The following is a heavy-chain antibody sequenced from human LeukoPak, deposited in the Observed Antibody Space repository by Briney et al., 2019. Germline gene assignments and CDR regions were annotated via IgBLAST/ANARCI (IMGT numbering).Heavy chain of an antibody. D-gene: IGHD6-6*01. CDR1: GGSFSGYY. CDR2: INHSGST. Sequence: SEPLSLTCAVYGGSFSGYYWSWIRQPPGKGLEWIGEINHSGSTNYNPSLKSRVTISVDTSKNQFSLKLSSVTAADTAVYYCARKRSSSHYYYYYYMDVWGKGTTVTVSS. CDR3: ARKRSSSHYYYYYYMDV. V-gene: IGHV4-34*01. J-gene: IGHJ6*03.